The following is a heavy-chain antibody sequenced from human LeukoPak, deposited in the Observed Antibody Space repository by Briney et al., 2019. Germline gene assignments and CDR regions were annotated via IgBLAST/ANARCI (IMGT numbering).Heavy chain of an antibody. CDR1: GASIDSYY. V-gene: IGHV4-59*08. Sequence: PSETLSLTCTVSGASIDSYYWSWIRQPPGKGLEWIGYIYYSGTTNYNPSLKRRVTISVDTSKNQFSLKLSSVTAADTAVYYCARNRGGPSIVATIIGGFDYWGQGTLVTVSS. J-gene: IGHJ4*02. D-gene: IGHD5-12*01. CDR2: IYYSGTT. CDR3: ARNRGGPSIVATIIGGFDY.